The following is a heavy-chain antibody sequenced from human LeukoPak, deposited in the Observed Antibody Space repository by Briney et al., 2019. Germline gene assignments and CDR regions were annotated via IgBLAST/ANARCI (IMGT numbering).Heavy chain of an antibody. J-gene: IGHJ6*02. V-gene: IGHV3-33*01. CDR3: ARDIFSYAELLYGMDV. D-gene: IGHD2-8*01. CDR2: IWYDGSNK. Sequence: PGGSLRLSCAASGFTFSSYGMHWVRQAPGKGLEWLAVIWYDGSNKYYADSVKGRFTISRDNSKNTLYLQMNSLRAEDTAVYYCARDIFSYAELLYGMDVWGQGTTVTVSS. CDR1: GFTFSSYG.